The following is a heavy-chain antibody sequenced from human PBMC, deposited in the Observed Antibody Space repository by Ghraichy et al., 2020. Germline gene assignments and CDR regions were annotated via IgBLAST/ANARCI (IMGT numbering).Heavy chain of an antibody. V-gene: IGHV3-7*05. Sequence: GALNISCAVSGFTLSSYWMTWVRQAPGKGLEWVANIKPDGTEKYYVDSVKGRFTISRDNAKNSLYLQINSLRAEDTAVYYCARLQTAVARYGMDVWGQGTTVTVSS. CDR2: IKPDGTEK. J-gene: IGHJ6*02. CDR3: ARLQTAVARYGMDV. CDR1: GFTLSSYW. D-gene: IGHD1-1*01.